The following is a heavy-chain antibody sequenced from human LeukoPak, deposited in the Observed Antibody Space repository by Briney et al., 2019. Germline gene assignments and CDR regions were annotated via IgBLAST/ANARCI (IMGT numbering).Heavy chain of an antibody. CDR3: ARGERHSYGQYYYYGMDV. J-gene: IGHJ6*02. CDR1: GFTFNRYW. CDR2: INSDGSNT. V-gene: IGHV3-74*03. D-gene: IGHD5-18*01. Sequence: GGSLRLSCAASGFTFNRYWMHWVRQAPGKGLVWVSGINSDGSNTKYADSVKGRFTISRDNAKNSLYLQMNSLRAEDTAVYYCARGERHSYGQYYYYGMDVWGQGTTVTVSS.